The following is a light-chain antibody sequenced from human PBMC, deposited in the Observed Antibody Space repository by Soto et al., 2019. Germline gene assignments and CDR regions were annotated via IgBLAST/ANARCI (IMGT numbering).Light chain of an antibody. CDR3: HQYHRSPRT. CDR1: QSLTSQY. J-gene: IGKJ1*01. V-gene: IGKV3-20*01. Sequence: EIVFTQSPGTPSFSPGDRATPSLRASQSLTSQYLAWYQQKPGQAPRLLLFVASSRAAGIPDRFSGSGSGTDFTLTISKLEPEDFAVYFCHQYHRSPRTFGQGTKVDIK. CDR2: VAS.